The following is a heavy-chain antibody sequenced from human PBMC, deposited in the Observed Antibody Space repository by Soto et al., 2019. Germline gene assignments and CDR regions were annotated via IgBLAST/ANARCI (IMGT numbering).Heavy chain of an antibody. CDR2: IDPSDSYT. J-gene: IGHJ1*01. D-gene: IGHD1-26*01. V-gene: IGHV5-10-1*01. CDR3: KDPATSESYWLSLHQALPISVQ. CDR1: GYSFTSYW. Sequence: EESLKISCKGSGYSFTSYWITWVRQMPGKGLEWMGRIDPSDSYTNYSPSFQGHVTISADKSISTAYLQWSSLKASDTAMYYCKDPATSESYWLSLHQALPISVQ.